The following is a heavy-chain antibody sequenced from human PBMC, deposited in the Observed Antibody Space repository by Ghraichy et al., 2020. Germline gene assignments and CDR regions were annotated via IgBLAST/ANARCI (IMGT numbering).Heavy chain of an antibody. CDR2: IYYTGST. J-gene: IGHJ5*02. CDR3: AKITLFYWFDP. Sequence: SETLSLTCTVSGGSISSSSYYWGWIRQPPGKGLEFIGSIYYTGSTYYSPSFKSRVTISVDTSKSHLSLRLSSVTAADTAVYYCAKITLFYWFDPWGQGTLVTVSS. D-gene: IGHD3-3*01. V-gene: IGHV4-39*01. CDR1: GGSISSSSYY.